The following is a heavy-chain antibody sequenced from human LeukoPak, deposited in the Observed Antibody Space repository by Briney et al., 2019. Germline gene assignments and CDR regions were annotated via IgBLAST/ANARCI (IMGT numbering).Heavy chain of an antibody. CDR2: IYYSGST. V-gene: IGHV4-59*01. J-gene: IGHJ4*02. D-gene: IGHD6-25*01. Sequence: SETLSLTCTVSGGSISSYYWSWIRQPPGKGLEWIGYIYYSGSTNYNPSLKSRVTISVDTSKNQFSLKLSTVTAADTAVYYCAREMRHYYFDYWGQGTLVTVSS. CDR3: AREMRHYYFDY. CDR1: GGSISSYY.